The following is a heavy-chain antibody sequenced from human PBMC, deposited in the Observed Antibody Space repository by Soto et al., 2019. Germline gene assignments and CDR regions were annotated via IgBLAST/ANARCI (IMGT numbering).Heavy chain of an antibody. CDR1: GGSISSYY. CDR2: IYYSGST. J-gene: IGHJ4*02. D-gene: IGHD3-3*01. Sequence: SETLSLTCTVSGGSISSYYWSWVRQPPGKGLEWIGYIYYSGSTNYNPSLKSRVTISVDTSKNQFSLKLSSVTAADTAVYYCARSAYYDFWSGPAFFDDWGQGTLVTVSS. V-gene: IGHV4-59*01. CDR3: ARSAYYDFWSGPAFFDD.